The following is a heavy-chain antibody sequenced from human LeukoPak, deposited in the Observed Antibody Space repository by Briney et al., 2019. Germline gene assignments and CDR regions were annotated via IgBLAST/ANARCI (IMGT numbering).Heavy chain of an antibody. CDR1: GGSISSSSYY. J-gene: IGHJ3*02. V-gene: IGHV4-61*01. CDR3: ARRGRIAVAGTRAGNAFDI. Sequence: SETLSLTCTVSGGSISSSSYYWSWIRQPPGKGLEWIGYIYYSGSTNYNPSLKSRVTISVDTSKNQFSLKLSSVTAADTAVYYCARRGRIAVAGTRAGNAFDIWGQGTMVTVSS. D-gene: IGHD6-19*01. CDR2: IYYSGST.